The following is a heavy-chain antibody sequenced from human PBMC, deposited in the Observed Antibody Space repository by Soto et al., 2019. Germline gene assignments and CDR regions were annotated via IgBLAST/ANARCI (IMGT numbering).Heavy chain of an antibody. CDR3: ARALAARPTGDLYYFDY. Sequence: KPSETLSLTCTVSGDSISRGGHYWSWIRQHPGKGLEWIGYMFYSGSIYYNPSLKSRVIIPVDASKNQSSLKLSSVAAADTAVYYCARALAARPTGDLYYFDYWGQGVLVTVSS. V-gene: IGHV4-31*03. J-gene: IGHJ4*02. D-gene: IGHD6-6*01. CDR1: GDSISRGGHY. CDR2: MFYSGSI.